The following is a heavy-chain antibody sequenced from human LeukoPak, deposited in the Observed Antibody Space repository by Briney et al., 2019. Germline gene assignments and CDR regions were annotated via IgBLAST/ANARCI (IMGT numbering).Heavy chain of an antibody. CDR3: AKVLQMVREVTPFDY. Sequence: PGGSLRLSCAASGFTFSSYWMHWVRQAPGKGLVWVSRINSDGSSTSYADSVKGRFTISRDNFKNTLYLQMNSLRAEDTALYYCAKVLQMVREVTPFDYWGQGTLVTVSS. D-gene: IGHD3-10*01. J-gene: IGHJ4*02. V-gene: IGHV3-74*01. CDR1: GFTFSSYW. CDR2: INSDGSST.